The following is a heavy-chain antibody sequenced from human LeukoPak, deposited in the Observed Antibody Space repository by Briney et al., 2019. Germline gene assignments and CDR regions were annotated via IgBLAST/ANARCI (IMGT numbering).Heavy chain of an antibody. V-gene: IGHV3-74*01. D-gene: IGHD3-16*01. J-gene: IGHJ6*03. CDR1: GFTLSSYW. Sequence: PGGSLRLSCAASGFTLSSYWMHWVRQAPGKGLVWVSRISTDGSSTTYADPVKGRFTISRDNAKNTLYLQMNSLRAEDTAVYYCASFVGSSWSWGYYFMDVWGKGTTVTVSS. CDR2: ISTDGSST. CDR3: ASFVGSSWSWGYYFMDV.